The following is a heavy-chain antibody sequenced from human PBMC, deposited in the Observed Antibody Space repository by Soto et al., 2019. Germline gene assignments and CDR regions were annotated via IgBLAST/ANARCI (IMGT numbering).Heavy chain of an antibody. CDR1: GYSFTSYW. J-gene: IGHJ6*02. Sequence: PGESLKISCKGSGYSFTSYWICCVRQMPVKVLEWMGIIYPGDSDTRYSPSFQGQVTISADKSISTAYLQWSSLKASDTAMYYCARPQGGFDWLLSGGMDVWGQGTTVTVSS. CDR2: IYPGDSDT. CDR3: ARPQGGFDWLLSGGMDV. V-gene: IGHV5-51*01. D-gene: IGHD3-9*01.